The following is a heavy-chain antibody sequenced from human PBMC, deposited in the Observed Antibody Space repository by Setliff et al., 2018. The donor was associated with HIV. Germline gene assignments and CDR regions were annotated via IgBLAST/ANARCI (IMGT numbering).Heavy chain of an antibody. D-gene: IGHD1-26*01. CDR2: IIPMFGTA. CDR1: GYTFSNYD. Sequence: SVKVSCKASGYTFSNYDINWVRQATGQGLEWMGGIIPMFGTANYAQKFQGRVTITADESTNTAYMEMNSLRVEDTAIYYCARAAPRAGAAPLAYDYWGQGTLVTVSS. V-gene: IGHV1-69*13. CDR3: ARAAPRAGAAPLAYDY. J-gene: IGHJ4*02.